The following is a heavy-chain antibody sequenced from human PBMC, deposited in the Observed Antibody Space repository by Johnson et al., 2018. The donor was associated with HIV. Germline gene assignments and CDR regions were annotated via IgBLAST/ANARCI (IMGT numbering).Heavy chain of an antibody. CDR2: INWNGGST. V-gene: IGHV3-20*04. CDR3: ARGGSYLTLDDAFDI. Sequence: VQLVESGGGVVQPGRSLRLSCAASGFTFSSYGMHWVRQAPGKGLEWVSGINWNGGSTGYADSVKGRFTISRDNAKNSLYLQMNSLRAEDTAVYYCARGGSYLTLDDAFDIWGQGTMVTVSS. J-gene: IGHJ3*02. D-gene: IGHD1-26*01. CDR1: GFTFSSYG.